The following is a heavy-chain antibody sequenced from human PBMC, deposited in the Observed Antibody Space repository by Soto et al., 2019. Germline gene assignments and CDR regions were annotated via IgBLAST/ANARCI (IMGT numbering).Heavy chain of an antibody. CDR3: ARQVVGSFDY. CDR2: IYYSGST. CDR1: GGSISSSSYY. J-gene: IGHJ4*02. Sequence: SETLSLTCTVSGGSISSSSYYWGWIRQPPGKGLEWIGSIYYSGSTYYNPSLKSRVTISVDTSKNQFSLKLSSVTAADTVVYYCARQVVGSFDYWGQGTLVTVSS. D-gene: IGHD3-16*01. V-gene: IGHV4-39*01.